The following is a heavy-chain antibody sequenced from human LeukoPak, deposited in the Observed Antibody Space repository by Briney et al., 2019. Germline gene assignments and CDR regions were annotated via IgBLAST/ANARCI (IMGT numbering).Heavy chain of an antibody. CDR3: ARDRSSKVRGNYFDC. V-gene: IGHV3-66*01. D-gene: IGHD3-10*01. J-gene: IGHJ4*02. Sequence: GGSLRLSCAASGFTVSTNYMSWVRQAPGRGLEWVSLLYSGGTTSYADSVKGRFTISSDSSKNTLYLQMNSLRAEDTAVYYCARDRSSKVRGNYFDCWGQGTLVTVSS. CDR1: GFTVSTNY. CDR2: LYSGGTT.